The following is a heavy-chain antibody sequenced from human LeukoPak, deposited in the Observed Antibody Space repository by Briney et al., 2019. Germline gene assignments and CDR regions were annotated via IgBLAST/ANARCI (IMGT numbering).Heavy chain of an antibody. CDR2: ISGGGSA. D-gene: IGHD3-10*01. J-gene: IGHJ4*02. Sequence: PGGSLRLSCVTSGFTFSLHGMHWVRQAPGKGLEWVSSISGGGSANYADSVKARFSISRDNSKGTLDLQMNSLRADDTAVYYCVKGGAYGSGSYCDSWGQGTLVTVSS. CDR1: GFTFSLHG. CDR3: VKGGAYGSGSYCDS. V-gene: IGHV3-23*01.